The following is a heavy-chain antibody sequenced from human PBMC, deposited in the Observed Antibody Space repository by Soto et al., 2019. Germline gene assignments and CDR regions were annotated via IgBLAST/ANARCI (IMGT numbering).Heavy chain of an antibody. J-gene: IGHJ4*02. CDR1: GFTFSSYA. V-gene: IGHV3-30-3*01. CDR2: ISYDGSNK. CDR3: ARAPSLGLRYFDWSLDY. D-gene: IGHD3-9*01. Sequence: GGSLRLSCAASGFTFSSYAMHWVRQAPGKGLEWVAVISYDGSNKYYADSVKGRCTISRDNSKNTLYLQMNSLRAEDTAVYYCARAPSLGLRYFDWSLDYWGQGTLVTVSS.